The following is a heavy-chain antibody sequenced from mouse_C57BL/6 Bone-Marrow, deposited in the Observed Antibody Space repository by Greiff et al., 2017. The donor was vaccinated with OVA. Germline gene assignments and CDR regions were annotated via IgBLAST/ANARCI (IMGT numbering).Heavy chain of an antibody. Sequence: EVKLVESGPELVKPGASVKISCKASGYSFTDYNMNWVKQSNGKSLEWIGVINPNYGTTSYNQKFKGKATLTVDQSSSTAYMQLNSLTSEDSAVYYCARLKDGNYGNWDPLYFDYWGQGTTLTVSS. CDR1: GYSFTDYN. CDR2: INPNYGTT. J-gene: IGHJ2*01. CDR3: ARLKDGNYGNWDPLYFDY. V-gene: IGHV1-39*01. D-gene: IGHD2-1*01.